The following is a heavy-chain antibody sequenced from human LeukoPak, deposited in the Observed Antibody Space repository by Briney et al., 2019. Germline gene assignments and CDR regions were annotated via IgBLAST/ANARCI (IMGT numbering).Heavy chain of an antibody. J-gene: IGHJ4*02. V-gene: IGHV3-30*04. CDR2: ISYDGNAK. CDR1: GFTFSNNA. D-gene: IGHD5-24*01. Sequence: GGSLRLSCAASGFTFSNNAMHWVRQAPGKGLEWVAVISYDGNAKYYADSVKGRFTLSRDNPMKTLSLQMNSLRPEDTAVYYCARSPLDGYNHLDYWGQGTRVTVSS. CDR3: ARSPLDGYNHLDY.